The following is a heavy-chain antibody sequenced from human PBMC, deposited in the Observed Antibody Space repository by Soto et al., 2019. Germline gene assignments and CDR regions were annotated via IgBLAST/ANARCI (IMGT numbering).Heavy chain of an antibody. CDR2: ISGSGAIT. Sequence: EVQMLESGGGLVQPGGSLRLSCAASGFTFTSYGMNWVRQAPGKGLEWVSGISGSGAITYYADSVKGRFTISRDNSKNTLYLQMNSLRAEDTAVYYCAKQEDATGWFAPWGQGTLVTVSS. J-gene: IGHJ5*02. V-gene: IGHV3-23*01. CDR1: GFTFTSYG. CDR3: AKQEDATGWFAP. D-gene: IGHD4-4*01.